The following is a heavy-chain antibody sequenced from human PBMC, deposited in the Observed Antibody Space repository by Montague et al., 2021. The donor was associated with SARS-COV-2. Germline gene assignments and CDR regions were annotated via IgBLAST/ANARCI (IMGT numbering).Heavy chain of an antibody. CDR1: GGSISSGGSS. CDR3: ARGSMVRGGKVYYGVDV. D-gene: IGHD3-10*01. J-gene: IGHJ6*02. CDR2: IDHSGST. Sequence: TLSPTRALSGGSISSGGSSWNWIRRPPGKGLEWIGYIDHSGSTCYXPSLKSRVTISLDSSKNQFSLNLTSVTAADTAVYYCARGSMVRGGKVYYGVDVWGQGTTVTVSS. V-gene: IGHV4-30-2*01.